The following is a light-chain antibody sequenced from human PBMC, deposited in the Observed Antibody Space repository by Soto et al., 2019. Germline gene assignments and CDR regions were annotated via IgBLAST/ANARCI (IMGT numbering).Light chain of an antibody. CDR3: SSYTSSSLLWV. CDR2: DVS. Sequence: QSALTQPASVSGSPGQSITISCTGTSSDVGGYNYVSWYQQHPGKAPKLMIYDVSNRPSGVSNRFSGSKSGNTASLTISGLQAEDEDDYYCSSYTSSSLLWVFGGGTKLTVL. J-gene: IGLJ3*02. CDR1: SSDVGGYNY. V-gene: IGLV2-14*01.